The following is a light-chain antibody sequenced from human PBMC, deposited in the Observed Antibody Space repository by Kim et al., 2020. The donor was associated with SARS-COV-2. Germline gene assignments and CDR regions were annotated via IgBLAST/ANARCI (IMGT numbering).Light chain of an antibody. J-gene: IGLJ2*01. CDR2: RNN. CDR3: AAWDDSLSGRGV. Sequence: ELTQPPSASGTPGQRVTISCSGSSSNIGSNYVYWYQQLPGTAPKLLIYRNNQRPSGVPDRFLGSKSGTSASLAISGLRSEDEADYYCAAWDDSLSGRGVFGGGTQLTVL. V-gene: IGLV1-47*01. CDR1: SSNIGSNY.